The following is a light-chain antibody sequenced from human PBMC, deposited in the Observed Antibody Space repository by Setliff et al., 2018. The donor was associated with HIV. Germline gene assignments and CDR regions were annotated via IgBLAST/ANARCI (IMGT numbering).Light chain of an antibody. V-gene: IGLV2-11*01. CDR2: DVT. Sequence: QSVLTQPRSVSGSPGQSVTISCTGTSSDFGAYDYVSWYQQHPGKAPKLIIYDVTKRPSGVPDRFSGSKSANAASLTISGLQAEDAADYYCCSSAGTYTSFFVFGTGTKVTVL. CDR3: CSSAGTYTSFFV. J-gene: IGLJ1*01. CDR1: SSDFGAYDY.